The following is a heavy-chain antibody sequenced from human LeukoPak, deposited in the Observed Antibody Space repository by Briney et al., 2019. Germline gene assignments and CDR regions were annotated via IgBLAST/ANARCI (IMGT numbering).Heavy chain of an antibody. CDR3: ARDFVYYDSSGYYYPFDY. V-gene: IGHV4-39*02. D-gene: IGHD3-22*01. J-gene: IGHJ4*02. Sequence: SETLSLTCTVSGGSISNSNYYWGWIRQPPGKGLEWIGSIYDSGSSYYNPSLKSRVTISVDTSKNQFSLKLSSVTAADTAVYYCARDFVYYDSSGYYYPFDYWGQGTLVTVSS. CDR1: GGSISNSNYY. CDR2: IYDSGSS.